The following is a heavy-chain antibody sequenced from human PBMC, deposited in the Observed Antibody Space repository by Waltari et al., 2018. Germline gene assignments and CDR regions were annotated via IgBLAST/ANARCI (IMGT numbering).Heavy chain of an antibody. D-gene: IGHD2-8*01. J-gene: IGHJ4*02. V-gene: IGHV4-59*01. CDR1: GGSISSYY. CDR2: IYYSGST. CDR3: ARSGDIVLMVYAIPYYFDY. Sequence: QVQLQESGPGLVKPSETLSLTCTVSGGSISSYYWSWIRQPPGKGLEWIGYIYYSGSTNYNPSLKSRVTISVDTSKNQFSLKLSSVTAADTAVYYCARSGDIVLMVYAIPYYFDYWGQGTLVTVSS.